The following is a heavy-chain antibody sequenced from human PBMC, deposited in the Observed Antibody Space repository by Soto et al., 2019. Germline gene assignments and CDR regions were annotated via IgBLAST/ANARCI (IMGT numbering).Heavy chain of an antibody. D-gene: IGHD6-13*01. V-gene: IGHV6-1*01. J-gene: IGHJ4*02. CDR2: TYFRSKWYS. CDR3: ARDPIAALYLFDY. Sequence: SQTLSITCAISGDSVSSSRAAWNWIRQSPSRGLEWLGRTYFRSKWYSDYAVSVKSRITINPDTSKNQFSLQLNSVTPEDTAVYYCARDPIAALYLFDYWGQRTLVTVSS. CDR1: GDSVSSSRAA.